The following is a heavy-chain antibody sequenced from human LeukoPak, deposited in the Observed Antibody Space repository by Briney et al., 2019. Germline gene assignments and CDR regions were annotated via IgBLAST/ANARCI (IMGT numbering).Heavy chain of an antibody. CDR1: GFTFSSYS. V-gene: IGHV3-21*01. Sequence: NPGGSLRLSCAASGFTFSSYSMNWVRQAPGKGLEWVSSISSSSSYIYYADSVKGRFTISRDNAKNSLYLQMNSLRAEDTAVYYCARDLGAAAGFDYWGQGTLVTVSS. CDR3: ARDLGAAAGFDY. CDR2: ISSSSSYI. J-gene: IGHJ4*02. D-gene: IGHD6-13*01.